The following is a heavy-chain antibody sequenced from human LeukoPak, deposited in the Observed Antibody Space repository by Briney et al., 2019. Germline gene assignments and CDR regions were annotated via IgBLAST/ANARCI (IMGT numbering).Heavy chain of an antibody. D-gene: IGHD4-11*01. CDR1: GFTFSSFE. CDR3: ARASYSNPFDY. CDR2: IGSSDSTI. V-gene: IGHV3-48*03. J-gene: IGHJ4*02. Sequence: SGGSLRLSCAASGFTFSSFEMNWVRQAPGKGLEWVSYIGSSDSTIYYADSVKGRFTISRDNAKNSLYLQMNSLRAEDTAVYYCARASYSNPFDYWGQGTLVTVSS.